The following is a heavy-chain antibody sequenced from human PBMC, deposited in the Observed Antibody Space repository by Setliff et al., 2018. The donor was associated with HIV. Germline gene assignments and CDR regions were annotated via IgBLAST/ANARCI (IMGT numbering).Heavy chain of an antibody. J-gene: IGHJ6*03. CDR3: AGGLKAEYYYYYYMDV. CDR2: ICCSGST. V-gene: IGHV4-31*03. Sequence: PSETLSLTCTVSGDSISSGSYYWSWIRQHPGKGLERIGYICCSGSTFYNPSLQSRITISVDTSKNHFSLKLPSVSAADTAVYYCAGGLKAEYYYYYYMDVWGKGTTVTVSS. CDR1: GDSISSGSYY.